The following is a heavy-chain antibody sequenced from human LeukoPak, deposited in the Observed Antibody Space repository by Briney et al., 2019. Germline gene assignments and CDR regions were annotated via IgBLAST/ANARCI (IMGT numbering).Heavy chain of an antibody. CDR2: ISPNSGGT. CDR1: GYTFTGYY. V-gene: IGHV1-2*02. CDR3: ARGGRWELPRPYAFDI. Sequence: GASVKVSCKASGYTFTGYYMHWVRQAPGQGLEWMGWISPNSGGTNYAQKFQGRVTMTRDTSISTAYMELSSLRSDDTAVYYCARGGRWELPRPYAFDIWGQGTMVTVSS. D-gene: IGHD1-26*01. J-gene: IGHJ3*02.